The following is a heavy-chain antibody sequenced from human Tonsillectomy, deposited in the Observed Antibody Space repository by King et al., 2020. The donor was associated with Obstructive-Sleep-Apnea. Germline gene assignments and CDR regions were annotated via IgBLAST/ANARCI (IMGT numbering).Heavy chain of an antibody. CDR3: ARAPITMIGYFDY. CDR1: GFVFSTYG. J-gene: IGHJ4*02. Sequence: QLVQSGGGVVQPGRSLRLSCAASGFVFSTYGIHWGRQAPGKGLEWVAVRVDDGSNKYFADSVKGRFTISRDNSQNTLYLQMNSLRAEDTAVYYCARAPITMIGYFDYWGQGTLVTVSS. D-gene: IGHD3-22*01. CDR2: RVDDGSNK. V-gene: IGHV3-33*01.